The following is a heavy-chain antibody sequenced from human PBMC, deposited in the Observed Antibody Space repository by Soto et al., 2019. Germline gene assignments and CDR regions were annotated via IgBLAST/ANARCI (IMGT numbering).Heavy chain of an antibody. V-gene: IGHV4-39*01. J-gene: IGHJ6*03. CDR1: GGSISSSSYY. CDR2: IYYSGST. Sequence: PSETLSLTCTVSGGSISSSSYYWGWIRQPPGKGLEWIGSIYYSGSTYYNPSLKRRVTISADSSRGQFSLRLSSVTAADTAVYYCARTVLGPDLLADSFVDYYYYMAVWGQGTTVTVSS. CDR3: ARTVLGPDLLADSFVDYYYYMAV. D-gene: IGHD3-9*01.